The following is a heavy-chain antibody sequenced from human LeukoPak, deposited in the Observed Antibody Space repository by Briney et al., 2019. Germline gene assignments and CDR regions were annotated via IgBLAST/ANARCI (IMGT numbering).Heavy chain of an antibody. CDR3: ARAGGLYDFWSGYYYVY. CDR2: IYYSGST. Sequence: PSGTLSLTCTVSGGSISSYYWSWIRQPPGKGLEWIGYIYYSGSTNYNPSLKSRVTISVDTSKNQFSLKLSSVTAADTAVYYCARAGGLYDFWSGYYYVYWGQGTLVTVSS. CDR1: GGSISSYY. J-gene: IGHJ4*02. D-gene: IGHD3-3*01. V-gene: IGHV4-59*01.